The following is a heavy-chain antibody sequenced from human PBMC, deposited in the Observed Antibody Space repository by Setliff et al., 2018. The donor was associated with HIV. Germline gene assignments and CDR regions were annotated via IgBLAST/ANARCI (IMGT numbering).Heavy chain of an antibody. CDR2: INHSGST. Sequence: PSETLSLTCAVYGESFSVYYWSWIRQPPGMGLEWIGEINHSGSTNCNPSLKSRVTISVDTSKNQFSLNLSSVTAADTAVYYCARQSRWSPTPNWFDPWGRGTLVTVSS. J-gene: IGHJ5*02. CDR3: ARQSRWSPTPNWFDP. CDR1: GESFSVYY. D-gene: IGHD2-15*01. V-gene: IGHV4-34*01.